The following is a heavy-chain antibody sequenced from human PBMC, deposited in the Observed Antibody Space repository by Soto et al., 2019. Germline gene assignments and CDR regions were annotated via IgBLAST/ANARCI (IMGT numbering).Heavy chain of an antibody. CDR1: GGTFDDYA. Sequence: GGSVKGSCVASGGTFDDYAMHWVRQAPGKGLEWVSLISWDGGSTYYADSVKGRFTISRDNSKNSLYLQMNSLRAEDTALYYCAKDIGYYGSGSYWNYGMDVWGQGTTVTVSS. D-gene: IGHD3-10*01. CDR3: AKDIGYYGSGSYWNYGMDV. CDR2: ISWDGGST. V-gene: IGHV3-43D*04. J-gene: IGHJ6*02.